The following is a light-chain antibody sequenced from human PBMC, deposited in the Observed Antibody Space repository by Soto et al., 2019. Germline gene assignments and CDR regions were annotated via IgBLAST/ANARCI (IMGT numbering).Light chain of an antibody. Sequence: QSVLTQPPSMSAAPGQMVAISCSGTSSNIGDNSVSWYQHFPGTAPKVLIYDNNRRPSGIPDRFSGSKSGTSATLTIIGLQTGDEADYYCATWDSALSAGVFGGGTKVNVL. CDR2: DNN. V-gene: IGLV1-51*01. CDR3: ATWDSALSAGV. J-gene: IGLJ3*02. CDR1: SSNIGDNS.